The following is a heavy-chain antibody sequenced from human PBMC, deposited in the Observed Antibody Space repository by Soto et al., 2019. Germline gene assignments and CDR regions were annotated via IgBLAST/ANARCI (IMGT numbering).Heavy chain of an antibody. J-gene: IGHJ3*02. CDR3: TTEAYDNSGSLAFDI. CDR1: GVSITNYY. D-gene: IGHD3-22*01. V-gene: IGHV4-59*08. CDR2: IFHTGTP. Sequence: SETLSLSCTVSGVSITNYYYSWIRQPPGKGLEWIGYIFHTGTPSYNPSLKSRVTLSVDTSQSQFSLKLNSVAAADTAVYYCTTEAYDNSGSLAFDIWGPGTLVTVS.